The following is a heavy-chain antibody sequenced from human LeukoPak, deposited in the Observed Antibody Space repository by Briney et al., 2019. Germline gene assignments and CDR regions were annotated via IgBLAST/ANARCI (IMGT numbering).Heavy chain of an antibody. CDR1: GYTFTSYG. D-gene: IGHD2-2*01. CDR2: ISAYNGNT. J-gene: IGHJ6*02. Sequence: GASVKVSCKASGYTFTSYGISWVRQAPGQGLEWMGWISAYNGNTNYAQKLQGRVTMTTDTSISTAYMELNRLRSDDTAVYYCARETYYASMDVWGQGTTVTVSS. V-gene: IGHV1-18*01. CDR3: ARETYYASMDV.